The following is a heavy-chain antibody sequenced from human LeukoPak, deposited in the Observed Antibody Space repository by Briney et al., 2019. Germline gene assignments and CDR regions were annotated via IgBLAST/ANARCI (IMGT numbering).Heavy chain of an antibody. CDR1: GGSISSGSYY. CDR2: IYTSGST. D-gene: IGHD2-15*01. Sequence: SQTLSLTCTVSGGSISSGSYYWSWIRQPAGKGLEWIGRIYTSGSTNYNPSLKSRVTISVDTSKNQFSLKLSSVTAADTAVYYCAREGSGIVVPGGQGTLVTVSS. J-gene: IGHJ5*02. CDR3: AREGSGIVVP. V-gene: IGHV4-61*02.